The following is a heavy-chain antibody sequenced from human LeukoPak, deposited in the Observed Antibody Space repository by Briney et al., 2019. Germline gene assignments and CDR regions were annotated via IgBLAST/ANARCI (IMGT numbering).Heavy chain of an antibody. J-gene: IGHJ6*03. D-gene: IGHD6-6*01. CDR1: GFTFSSYA. CDR3: AKDLLEYSSSSYYYYYYMDV. V-gene: IGHV3-23*01. Sequence: GGSLRLSCGASGFTFSSYAMSWVRQAPGKGLEWVSAISGSGGSTYYADSVKGRFTISRDNSKNTLYLQMNSLRAEDTAVYYCAKDLLEYSSSSYYYYYYMDVWGKGTTVTVSS. CDR2: ISGSGGST.